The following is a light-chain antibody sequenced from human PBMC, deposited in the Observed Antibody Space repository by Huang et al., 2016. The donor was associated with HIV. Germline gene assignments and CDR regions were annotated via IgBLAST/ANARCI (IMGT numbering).Light chain of an antibody. CDR3: QQRGNWPPVT. V-gene: IGKV3-11*01. J-gene: IGKJ4*01. Sequence: EVVLTQSPATLSLSPGERATLSCRASQSVTNYLAWYQQKPGQPPRLLIYDASNRATGVPARFSGSGSGTDVTLTISSLEPEGFAVYYCQQRGNWPPVTFGGGTKVEIK. CDR1: QSVTNY. CDR2: DAS.